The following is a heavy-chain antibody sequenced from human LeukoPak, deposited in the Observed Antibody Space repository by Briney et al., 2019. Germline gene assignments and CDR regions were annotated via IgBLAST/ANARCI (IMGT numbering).Heavy chain of an antibody. CDR3: ATDQISDYYGSGSSLFDY. CDR2: FDPEDGET. J-gene: IGHJ4*02. D-gene: IGHD3-10*01. CDR1: GYTLTELS. V-gene: IGHV1-24*01. Sequence: ASVKLSSKVSGYTLTELSMHWVRQPPGKGLEWMGGFDPEDGETIYAQKFQGRVTMTEDTPTDTAYMELSSLRSEDTAVYYCATDQISDYYGSGSSLFDYWGQGTLVSVSS.